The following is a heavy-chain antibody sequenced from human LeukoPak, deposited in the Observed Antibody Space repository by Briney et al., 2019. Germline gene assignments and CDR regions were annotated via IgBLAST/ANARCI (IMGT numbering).Heavy chain of an antibody. CDR2: IKQDASEK. CDR3: ARRGGSSSWYLKYYFDY. D-gene: IGHD6-13*01. J-gene: IGHJ4*02. Sequence: GGSLRLSCAASGFTFTNYGIHWVRQAPGKGLEWVANIKQDASEKYYVDSVKGRFTISRDNAKNSLYLQMNSLRAKDTAVYYCARRGGSSSWYLKYYFDYWGQGTLVTVSS. CDR1: GFTFTNYG. V-gene: IGHV3-7*01.